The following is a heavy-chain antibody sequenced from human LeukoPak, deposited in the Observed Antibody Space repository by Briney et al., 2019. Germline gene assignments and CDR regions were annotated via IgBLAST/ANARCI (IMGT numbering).Heavy chain of an antibody. CDR3: ARSTGIVRRLYYYYYMDV. CDR2: ISYDGSNK. Sequence: GRSLRLSCAASGFTFSNYAMHWVRQGPGKGLEWVAVISYDGSNKYYADSVKGRFTISRDNSKNTLYLQMNSLRAEDTAVYYCARSTGIVRRLYYYYYMDVWGKGTTVTVSS. V-gene: IGHV3-30*04. CDR1: GFTFSNYA. J-gene: IGHJ6*03. D-gene: IGHD4-11*01.